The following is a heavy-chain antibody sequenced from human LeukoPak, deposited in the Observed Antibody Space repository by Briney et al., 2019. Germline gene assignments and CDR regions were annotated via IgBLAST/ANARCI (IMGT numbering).Heavy chain of an antibody. D-gene: IGHD3-3*01. CDR1: GFTFSIYA. CDR3: AKDVRFLEWLLDY. V-gene: IGHV3-23*01. Sequence: GGSLRLSCAASGFTFSIYAMSWVRQAPGKGLEWVSAISGSGGSTYYADSVKGRFTISRDNSKNTLYLQMNSLRAEDTAVYYCAKDVRFLEWLLDYWGQGTLVTVSS. CDR2: ISGSGGST. J-gene: IGHJ4*02.